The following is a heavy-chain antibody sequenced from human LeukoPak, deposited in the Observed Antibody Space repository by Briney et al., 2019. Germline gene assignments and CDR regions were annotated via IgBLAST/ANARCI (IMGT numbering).Heavy chain of an antibody. Sequence: SETLSLTCTASGGTISRDGYHWVWPRHPPGRARVGIRYYYRSGSTDYNPSLKSRVTISVDRSKNQFSLKLSSVTAADTAVYYCARDLFVVVPAAGKYNWFDPWGQGTLVTVSS. D-gene: IGHD2-2*01. J-gene: IGHJ5*02. CDR3: ARDLFVVVPAAGKYNWFDP. V-gene: IGHV4-30-2*01. CDR1: GGTISRDGYH. CDR2: YYRSGST.